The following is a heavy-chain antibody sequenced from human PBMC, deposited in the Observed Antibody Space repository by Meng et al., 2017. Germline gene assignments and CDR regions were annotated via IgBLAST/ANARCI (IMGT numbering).Heavy chain of an antibody. CDR2: INHSGST. D-gene: IGHD1-26*01. J-gene: IGHJ5*02. CDR1: GGAFSGYY. CDR3: ARDREVGATYWFDP. V-gene: IGHV4-34*01. Sequence: QLQRWGSGRFKPSYTSSLTCAVYGGAFSGYYWRWIRQPPGKGLEWIGEINHSGSTNSNPSLKSRVTISVDTSKNQFSLKLSSVTAADTAVYYCARDREVGATYWFDPWGQGTLVTVSS.